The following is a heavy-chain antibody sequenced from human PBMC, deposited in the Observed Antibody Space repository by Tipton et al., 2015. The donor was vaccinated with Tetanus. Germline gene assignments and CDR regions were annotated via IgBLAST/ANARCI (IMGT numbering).Heavy chain of an antibody. D-gene: IGHD1-26*01. CDR1: GFTFSSYG. Sequence: SLRLSCAASGFTFSSYGMHWVRQAPGKGLERVAVIWYDGSNKYYADSVKGRFTISRDNSKNTLYLQMNSLRAEDTAVYYCARELDSGSYGGYFDYWGQGTLVTVSS. V-gene: IGHV3-33*01. CDR2: IWYDGSNK. J-gene: IGHJ4*02. CDR3: ARELDSGSYGGYFDY.